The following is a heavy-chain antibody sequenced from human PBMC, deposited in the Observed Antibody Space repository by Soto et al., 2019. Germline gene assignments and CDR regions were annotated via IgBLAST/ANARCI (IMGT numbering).Heavy chain of an antibody. V-gene: IGHV1-69*01. D-gene: IGHD1-26*01. Sequence: QVQLVQSGAEVKKPGSSVKVSCKASGGTFSSFTISWVRQAPGQGLEWMGGFIPIYGTANYAQKFQGRVTITADASTRTAYMELSSLRSEDTAVYYCAKDRRADWESYYYYAMDVWGQGTTVTVSS. CDR1: GGTFSSFT. CDR2: FIPIYGTA. CDR3: AKDRRADWESYYYYAMDV. J-gene: IGHJ6*02.